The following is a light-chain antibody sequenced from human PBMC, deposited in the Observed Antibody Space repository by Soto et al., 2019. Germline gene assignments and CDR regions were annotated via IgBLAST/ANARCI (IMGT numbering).Light chain of an antibody. Sequence: DIQMTQSPSTLSASVGDRVTITCRASQSISSWLAWYQQKPGKAPKLLIYKASSLQTGVPSRFSGSGSGTEFTLTNSSLQPDDFATYYCQQSDSRWTFGQGTKVEIK. CDR2: KAS. CDR1: QSISSW. J-gene: IGKJ1*01. CDR3: QQSDSRWT. V-gene: IGKV1-5*03.